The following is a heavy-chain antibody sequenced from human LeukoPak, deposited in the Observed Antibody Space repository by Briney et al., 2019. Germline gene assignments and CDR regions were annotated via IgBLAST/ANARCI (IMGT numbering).Heavy chain of an antibody. CDR3: ARDRGHPVPPSDAFDI. Sequence: PGRSLRLSCAASGFTFSSYGMHWVRQAPGKGLEWVAVISYDGSNKYYADSVKGRFTISRDNSKNTLYLQMNSLRAEDTAVYYCARDRGHPVPPSDAFDIWGQGTMVTVSS. CDR2: ISYDGSNK. V-gene: IGHV3-30*03. CDR1: GFTFSSYG. J-gene: IGHJ3*02. D-gene: IGHD3-16*01.